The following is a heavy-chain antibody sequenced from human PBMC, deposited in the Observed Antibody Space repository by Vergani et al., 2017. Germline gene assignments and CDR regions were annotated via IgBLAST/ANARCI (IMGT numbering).Heavy chain of an antibody. CDR1: GGTFSSYA. D-gene: IGHD3-3*01. Sequence: QVQLVQSGAEVKKPGSSVKVSCKASGGTFSSYAISWVRQAPGQGLEWMGRIIPIFGTANYAQKFQGRVTITADESTSTAYMELSSLRSEDTAVYYCASEGITMFGVVRNNNWFDPWGQGTLVTVSS. CDR3: ASEGITMFGVVRNNNWFDP. CDR2: IIPIFGTA. J-gene: IGHJ5*02. V-gene: IGHV1-69*18.